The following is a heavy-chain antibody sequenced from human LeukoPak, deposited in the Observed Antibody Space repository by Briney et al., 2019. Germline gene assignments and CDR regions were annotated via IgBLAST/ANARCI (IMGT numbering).Heavy chain of an antibody. CDR3: ARDSGSYLQPSDY. CDR1: GFTFSTYA. Sequence: GGSLRLSCAASGFTFSTYAMTWVRQAPGKGLEWVSSITGNGGSTYYADSVKGRFTISRDNSKNTLYLQMNSLRAEDTAVYHCARDSGSYLQPSDYWGQGTLVTVSS. J-gene: IGHJ4*02. V-gene: IGHV3-23*01. CDR2: ITGNGGST. D-gene: IGHD1-26*01.